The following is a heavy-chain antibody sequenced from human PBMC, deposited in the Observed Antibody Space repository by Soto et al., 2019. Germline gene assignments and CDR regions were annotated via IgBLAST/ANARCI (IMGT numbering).Heavy chain of an antibody. D-gene: IGHD3-10*01. V-gene: IGHV3-21*01. J-gene: IGHJ4*02. CDR3: ARDLLGGEYYYGSGSYYY. CDR2: ISSSSSYI. Sequence: EVQLVESGGGLVKPGGSLRLSCAASGFTFSSCSMNWVRQAPGKGLEWVSSISSSSSYIYYADSVKGRFTISRDNAKNSLYLQMNSLRAEDTAVYYCARDLLGGEYYYGSGSYYYWGQGTLVTVSS. CDR1: GFTFSSCS.